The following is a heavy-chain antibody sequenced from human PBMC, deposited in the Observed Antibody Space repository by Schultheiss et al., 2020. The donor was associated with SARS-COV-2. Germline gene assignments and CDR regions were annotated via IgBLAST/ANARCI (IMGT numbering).Heavy chain of an antibody. J-gene: IGHJ5*02. Sequence: SETLSLTCAVFGGPFSGYYWSWIRQPPGKGLEWIGEINHSGSTNYNPSLKSRVTVSVDTSKNQFSLMLSYVSAADTAVYYCARGPRFDPWGQGTLVTVSS. CDR3: ARGPRFDP. CDR1: GGPFSGYY. CDR2: INHSGST. V-gene: IGHV4-34*01.